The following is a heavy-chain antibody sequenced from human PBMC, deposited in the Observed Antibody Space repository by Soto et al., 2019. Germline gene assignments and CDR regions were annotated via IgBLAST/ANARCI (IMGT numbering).Heavy chain of an antibody. J-gene: IGHJ5*02. V-gene: IGHV3-30*18. CDR2: ISYDGSNK. CDR1: GFTFSSYG. Sequence: QVQLVESGGGVVQPGRSLRLSCAASGFTFSSYGMHWVRQAPGKGLEWVAVISYDGSNKYYADSVKGRFTISRDNSKNTLYLQMNSLRAEDTAVYYCAKVADTAALFDPWGQGTLVTVSS. D-gene: IGHD5-18*01. CDR3: AKVADTAALFDP.